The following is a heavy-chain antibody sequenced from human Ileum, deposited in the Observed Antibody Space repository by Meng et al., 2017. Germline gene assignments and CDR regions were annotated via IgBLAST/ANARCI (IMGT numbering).Heavy chain of an antibody. Sequence: QENLVESGGGVVQPGTSLRLSCAASGFTFRSYGMHWVRQAPGKGLEWVAVIWFDGSKTYYADSVKGRFTVSRDNSKNTLYLQMNSLRADDTAVYYCARYRSGSSDYWGPGTLVTVSS. CDR2: IWFDGSKT. J-gene: IGHJ4*02. V-gene: IGHV3-33*01. CDR1: GFTFRSYG. CDR3: ARYRSGSSDY. D-gene: IGHD6-19*01.